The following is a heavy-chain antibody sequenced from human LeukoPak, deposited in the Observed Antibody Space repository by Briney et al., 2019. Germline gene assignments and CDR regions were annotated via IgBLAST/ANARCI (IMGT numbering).Heavy chain of an antibody. CDR1: GGSISSTGYY. D-gene: IGHD5-18*01. V-gene: IGHV4-31*03. Sequence: SETLSLTCTVSGGSISSTGYYWNWIRQHPGKGLEWIGYIYDSGSTYYNPSLKSRVAISVDTSKNQFSLKLSSVTAADTAVYYCARGSPDTAMVLFDYWGQGTLVTVSS. J-gene: IGHJ4*02. CDR2: IYDSGST. CDR3: ARGSPDTAMVLFDY.